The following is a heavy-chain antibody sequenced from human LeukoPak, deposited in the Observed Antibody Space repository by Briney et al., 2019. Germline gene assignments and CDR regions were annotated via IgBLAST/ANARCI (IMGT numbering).Heavy chain of an antibody. V-gene: IGHV3-7*01. J-gene: IGHJ6*02. CDR3: ARTTDIPYYYYGMDV. D-gene: IGHD3-9*01. CDR2: IKQDGSEK. CDR1: GFTFSSYW. Sequence: GGSLRLSCGASGFTFSSYWMSWVRQAPGKGLEWVANIKQDGSEKYYVDSVKGRFTISRDNAKNSLYLQMNSLRAEDTAVYYCARTTDIPYYYYGMDVWGQGTTVTVSS.